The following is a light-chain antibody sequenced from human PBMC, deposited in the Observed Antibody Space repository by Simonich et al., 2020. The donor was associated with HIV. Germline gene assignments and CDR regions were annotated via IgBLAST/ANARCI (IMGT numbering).Light chain of an antibody. CDR1: QSVSSD. CDR3: QQYNNWPLYT. CDR2: GAS. Sequence: EIVMTQSPATLSVSPGERATLSCRASQSVSSDLAWYHQEPGQAPRLLIYGASTRATGIPARFSGSGSGTEFTLTISSMQSEDFAVYYCQQYNNWPLYTFGQGTKLEIK. J-gene: IGKJ2*01. V-gene: IGKV3-15*01.